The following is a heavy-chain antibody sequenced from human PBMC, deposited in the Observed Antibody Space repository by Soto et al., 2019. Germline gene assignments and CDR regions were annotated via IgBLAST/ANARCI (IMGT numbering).Heavy chain of an antibody. Sequence: TSETLSLTCAVSGGSISSSNWWSWVRQPPGKGLEWIGQIYHSGSTNYNPSLKSRVTISVDKSKNQFSLKLNSVTAADTAVYFCAIGLSGFGELLPAPIWGQGTMVTVSS. D-gene: IGHD3-10*01. CDR2: IYHSGST. CDR1: GGSISSSNW. V-gene: IGHV4-4*02. J-gene: IGHJ3*02. CDR3: AIGLSGFGELLPAPI.